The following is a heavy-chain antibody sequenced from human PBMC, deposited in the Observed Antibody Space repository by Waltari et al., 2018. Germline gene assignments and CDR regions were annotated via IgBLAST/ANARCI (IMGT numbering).Heavy chain of an antibody. D-gene: IGHD3-16*01. CDR1: GFTFSSYS. Sequence: EVQLVESGGGLVQPGGSLRLSCAASGFTFSSYSMNWVRQAPGKGLEWVSYISSSSSTIYYADSVKGRFTISRDNAKNSLYLQMNSLRAEDTAVYYCARMGVPRYFDYWGQGPLVTVSS. CDR2: ISSSSSTI. J-gene: IGHJ4*02. V-gene: IGHV3-48*04. CDR3: ARMGVPRYFDY.